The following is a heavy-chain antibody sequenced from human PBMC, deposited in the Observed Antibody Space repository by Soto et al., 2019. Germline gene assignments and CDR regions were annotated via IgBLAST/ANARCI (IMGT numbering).Heavy chain of an antibody. CDR3: ARRGYCSSTSCRRPNSNIDY. J-gene: IGHJ4*02. CDR2: ISYDGSNK. Sequence: PGGSLRLSCAASGFTFSSYAMHWVRQAPGKGLEWVAVISYDGSNKYYADSVKGRFTISRDNSKNTLYLQMNSLRAEDTAVYYCARRGYCSSTSCRRPNSNIDYWGQGTLVTVSS. V-gene: IGHV3-30-3*01. CDR1: GFTFSSYA. D-gene: IGHD2-2*01.